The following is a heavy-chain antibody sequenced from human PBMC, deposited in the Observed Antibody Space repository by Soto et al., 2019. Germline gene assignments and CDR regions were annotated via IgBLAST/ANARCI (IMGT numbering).Heavy chain of an antibody. J-gene: IGHJ5*02. CDR3: AREGGSETLQPSYNWFDT. Sequence: ASVKVSCKASRYTLTDYHIHWVRQAPGQGLEFMGWINANNGGAGSAQQFQGRVTVTRDTSITTVHMELSNLRSDDTAVYYCAREGGSETLQPSYNWFDTWGQGTLVTVSS. CDR1: RYTLTDYH. V-gene: IGHV1-2*02. CDR2: INANNGGA. D-gene: IGHD6-25*01.